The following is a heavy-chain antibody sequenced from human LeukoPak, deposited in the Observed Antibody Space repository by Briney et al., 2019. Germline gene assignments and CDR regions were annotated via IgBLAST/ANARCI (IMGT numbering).Heavy chain of an antibody. CDR1: GFTFSDYY. CDR3: ASDVVATSGDF. V-gene: IGHV3-11*01. D-gene: IGHD5-12*01. Sequence: GGSLRLSCAASGFTFSDYYMSWIRQAPGKGLEWVAYITSSGNDIYYADSVKGRFTISRDNAKNALFLRMNSLRVEDTATYYCASDVVATSGDFWGQGTLVSVSS. J-gene: IGHJ4*02. CDR2: ITSSGNDI.